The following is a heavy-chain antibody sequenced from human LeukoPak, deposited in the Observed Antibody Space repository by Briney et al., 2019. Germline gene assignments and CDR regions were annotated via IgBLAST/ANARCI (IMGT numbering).Heavy chain of an antibody. J-gene: IGHJ4*02. CDR3: ARGDGAYNHGYYFDY. D-gene: IGHD3-10*01. Sequence: SETLSLTCTVSGGSISTYYWGWIRQPPGKGLEYTGYMYHSGSANYHPSLKSRVTISLDMSKNQFSLKLSSVTAADTAMYYCARGDGAYNHGYYFDYWGQGTLVTVSS. V-gene: IGHV4-59*01. CDR1: GGSISTYY. CDR2: MYHSGSA.